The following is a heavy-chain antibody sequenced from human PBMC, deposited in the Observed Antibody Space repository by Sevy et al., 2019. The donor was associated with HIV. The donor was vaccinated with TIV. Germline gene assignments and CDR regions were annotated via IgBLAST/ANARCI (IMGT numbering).Heavy chain of an antibody. J-gene: IGHJ4*02. CDR1: GFTFNAYW. CDR3: ARGGYYYDNAAYYALDS. V-gene: IGHV3-33*08. CDR2: IWSDGAYQ. Sequence: GGSLRLSCAASGFTFNAYWMQWVRQAPGKGMEWVAIIWSDGAYQYHGDSVKGRFTISRDNSKNKLYLQMNNVRVEDTAVYYCARGGYYYDNAAYYALDSWGQGTLVTVSS. D-gene: IGHD3-22*01.